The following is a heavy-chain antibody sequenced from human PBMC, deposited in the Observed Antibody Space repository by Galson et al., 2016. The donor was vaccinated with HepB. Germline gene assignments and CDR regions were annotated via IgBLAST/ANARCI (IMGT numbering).Heavy chain of an antibody. CDR3: AQDKASMSVGATNFQH. D-gene: IGHD1-26*01. CDR2: ISWNSGSI. J-gene: IGHJ1*01. CDR1: GFISKDYA. V-gene: IGHV3-9*02. Sequence: SLRLSCAASGFISKDYAMHWVRQAPGKGLEWVSSISWNSGSIGHADSVKGRFTISRDNAKHSLYLQMNSLRAEDTAFYYCAQDKASMSVGATNFQHWGQGTLVTVSS.